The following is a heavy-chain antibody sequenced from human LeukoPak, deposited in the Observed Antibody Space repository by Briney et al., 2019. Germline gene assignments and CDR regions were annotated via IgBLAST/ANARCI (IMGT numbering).Heavy chain of an antibody. CDR3: TTGVEK. CDR1: GFTFSKAW. Sequence: GGSLRLSCEASGFTFSKAWMTWVRQAPGKGLEWVGRIKSKTDGETTDYGAPVKGRFTISREDPKNTLYLEMNSLKTEDTAVYYCTTGVEKWGQGTRVTVSS. D-gene: IGHD3-3*01. V-gene: IGHV3-15*01. CDR2: IKSKTDGETT. J-gene: IGHJ4*02.